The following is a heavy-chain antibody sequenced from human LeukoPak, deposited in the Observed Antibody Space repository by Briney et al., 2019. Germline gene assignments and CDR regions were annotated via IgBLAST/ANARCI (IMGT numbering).Heavy chain of an antibody. CDR1: GGSISSYY. CDR3: ARIQSHYYYYMDV. D-gene: IGHD4-11*01. Sequence: KSSETLSLTCTVSGGSISSYYWSWIRQPPGQGLEWIGYIYYSGSTNYNPSLKSRVTISVDTSKNQFSLKLSSVTAADTAVYYCARIQSHYYYYMDVWGKGTTVTVSS. J-gene: IGHJ6*03. V-gene: IGHV4-59*01. CDR2: IYYSGST.